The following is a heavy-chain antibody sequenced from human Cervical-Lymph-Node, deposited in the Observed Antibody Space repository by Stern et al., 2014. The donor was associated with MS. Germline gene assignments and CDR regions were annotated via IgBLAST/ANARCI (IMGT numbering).Heavy chain of an antibody. V-gene: IGHV5-51*01. CDR1: GYTFTSNW. CDR3: ARHGRISVPDMEGKMFDP. CDR2: IYPGDSDT. D-gene: IGHD2-2*01. J-gene: IGHJ5*02. Sequence: EVQLVQSGAEVKKPGESLKISCKGSGYTFTSNWIGWVRQMPGKGLEWMGGIYPGDSDTRYSPSFQGQVTISADKSISTAYLQWSSLMASDTAMYYCARHGRISVPDMEGKMFDPWGQGTLVTVSS.